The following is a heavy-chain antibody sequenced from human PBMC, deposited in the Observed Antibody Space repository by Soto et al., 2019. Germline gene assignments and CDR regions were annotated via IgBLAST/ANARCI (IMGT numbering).Heavy chain of an antibody. CDR1: GFTFSSYA. J-gene: IGHJ4*02. CDR3: ARVDRYYDILTGYSSFDY. Sequence: GGSLRLSCAASGFTFSSYAMHWVRQAPGKGLEWVAVISYDGSNKYYADSVKGRFTISRDNSKNTLYLQMNSLRAEDTAVYYCARVDRYYDILTGYSSFDYWGQGTLVTVSS. V-gene: IGHV3-30-3*01. D-gene: IGHD3-9*01. CDR2: ISYDGSNK.